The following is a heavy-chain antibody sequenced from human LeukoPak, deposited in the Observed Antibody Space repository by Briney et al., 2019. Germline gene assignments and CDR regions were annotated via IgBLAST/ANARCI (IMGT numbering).Heavy chain of an antibody. CDR2: INSDGSSR. CDR1: GFTFSSYW. V-gene: IGHV3-74*01. D-gene: IGHD2-8*02. J-gene: IGHJ5*02. CDR3: ARDSAGCTGGFCFFSS. Sequence: GGSLRLSCAASGFTFSSYWMHWVRQAPGKGLVWVSRINSDGSSRSYGDSVRGRFTISRDKAKNTLYLQMNSLRAEDTVVYYCARDSAGCTGGFCFFSSWGQGTLVTVSS.